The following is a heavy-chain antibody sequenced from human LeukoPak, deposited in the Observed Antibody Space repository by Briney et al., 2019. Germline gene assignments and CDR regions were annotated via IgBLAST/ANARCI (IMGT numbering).Heavy chain of an antibody. J-gene: IGHJ6*03. V-gene: IGHV5-51*01. D-gene: IGHD5-18*01. CDR2: IYPGDSDT. CDR3: ARLGYSYGPYYYYYMDV. Sequence: GESLKISCKGSGYSFTSYWIGWVRQMPGKGLEWMGIIYPGDSDTRYNPSFQGQVTISADKSISTAYLQWSSLKASDTAMYYCARLGYSYGPYYYYYMDVWGKGTTVTVSS. CDR1: GYSFTSYW.